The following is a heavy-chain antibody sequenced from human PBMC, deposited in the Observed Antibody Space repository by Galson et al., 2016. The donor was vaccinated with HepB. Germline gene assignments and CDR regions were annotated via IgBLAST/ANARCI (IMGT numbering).Heavy chain of an antibody. D-gene: IGHD6-19*01. CDR3: AREEALSGWLDD. CDR2: IDHDRLNK. J-gene: IGHJ4*02. CDR1: GFNFSTNI. Sequence: SLRLSCAASGFNFSTNIIHWVRQSPGKGLEWVALIDHDRLNKKYADSVKGRFAISRDNSKKTVSLLVSSLRFEDTAIYYCAREEALSGWLDDWGQGTLVTVSS. V-gene: IGHV3-30*03.